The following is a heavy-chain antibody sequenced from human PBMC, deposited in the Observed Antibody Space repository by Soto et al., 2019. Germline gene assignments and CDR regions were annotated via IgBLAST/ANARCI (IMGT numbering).Heavy chain of an antibody. Sequence: QVQLVQSGAEVKKPGSSVKVSCKASGGTFSSYAISWVRQAPGQGREWMGGFIPMFNRPHSARKFQGRVTMTADESTSTAYMDLSSLRSEDTAVYYCARGQFHHVSKYYSALDVWGQGTTVTVSS. CDR1: GGTFSSYA. CDR3: ARGQFHHVSKYYSALDV. V-gene: IGHV1-69*01. CDR2: FIPMFNRP. J-gene: IGHJ6*02.